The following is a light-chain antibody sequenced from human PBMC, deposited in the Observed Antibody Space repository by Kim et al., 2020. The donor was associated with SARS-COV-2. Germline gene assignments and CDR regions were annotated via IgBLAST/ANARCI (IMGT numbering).Light chain of an antibody. Sequence: LSPGQTASIPCSGDKLGDKYACWYQQKPGRSPVLVIYQDSKRPSGIPERFSGSNSGNTATLTISGTQAMDEADYYCQAWDSSTAVFGGGTQLTVL. CDR2: QDS. J-gene: IGLJ2*01. CDR1: KLGDKY. CDR3: QAWDSSTAV. V-gene: IGLV3-1*01.